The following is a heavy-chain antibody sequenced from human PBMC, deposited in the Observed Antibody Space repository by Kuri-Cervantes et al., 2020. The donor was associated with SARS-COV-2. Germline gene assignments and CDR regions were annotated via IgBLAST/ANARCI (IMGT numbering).Heavy chain of an antibody. J-gene: IGHJ4*02. D-gene: IGHD4-11*01. Sequence: GGSLRLSCAASGFTFSNYAMYWVRQAPGKGLEYVSAISSNGDSTYYADSVKGRFTMSRDNSKNTLYLQMGSLRAEDMAVYYCARDSMTTRDFDYWGQGTLVTVSS. V-gene: IGHV3-64*02. CDR1: GFTFSNYA. CDR2: ISSNGDST. CDR3: ARDSMTTRDFDY.